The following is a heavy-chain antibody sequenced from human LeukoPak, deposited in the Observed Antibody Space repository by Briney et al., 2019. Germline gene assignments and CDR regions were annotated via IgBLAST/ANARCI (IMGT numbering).Heavy chain of an antibody. CDR2: ISYDGSNK. CDR1: GFTFSSYA. V-gene: IGHV3-30*04. Sequence: GGSLGLSCAASGFTFSSYAMHWVRQAPGKGLEWVAVISYDGSNKYYADSVKGRFTISRDNSKNTLYLQMNSLRAEDTAVYYCARDGRDDFWSGYYFDYWGQGTLVTVSS. D-gene: IGHD3-3*01. CDR3: ARDGRDDFWSGYYFDY. J-gene: IGHJ4*02.